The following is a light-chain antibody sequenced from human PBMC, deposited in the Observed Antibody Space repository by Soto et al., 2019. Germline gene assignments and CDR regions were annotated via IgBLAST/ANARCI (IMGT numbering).Light chain of an antibody. J-gene: IGKJ1*01. CDR2: GAS. CDR3: QHYNSYSEA. V-gene: IGKV3-20*01. Sequence: VLTQSPGTLSLSPGERATLSCRASQSVSSNYVAWYQQTNGKAPRLLIYGASARDTGIPARFSGRGSWTEFTLPISSLQPDDVETYYCQHYNSYSEAFGQGTKVDI. CDR1: QSVSSNY.